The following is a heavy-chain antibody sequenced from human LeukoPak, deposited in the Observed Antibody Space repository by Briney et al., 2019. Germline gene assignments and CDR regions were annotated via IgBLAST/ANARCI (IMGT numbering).Heavy chain of an antibody. CDR3: VRDGGVDRLGVAVTDGFDP. D-gene: IGHD6-19*01. CDR2: IKQDGSEK. V-gene: IGHV3-7*01. Sequence: GGSLRLSCAASGFTFSSYWMSWVRQAPGKGLEWVANIKQDGSEKYYVDSVKGRFTISRDNAKNEVYLQMNSLRAEDTAVYYCVRDGGVDRLGVAVTDGFDPWGQGTLVSLSS. J-gene: IGHJ5*02. CDR1: GFTFSSYW.